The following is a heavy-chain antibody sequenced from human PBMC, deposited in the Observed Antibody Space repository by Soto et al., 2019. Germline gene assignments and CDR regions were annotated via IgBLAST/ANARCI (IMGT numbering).Heavy chain of an antibody. V-gene: IGHV4-39*01. Sequence: KTSETLSLTCTVSGGSISSSSYYWGWIRQPPGKGLEWIGSIYYSGSTYYNPSLKSRVTISVDTSKNQFSLKLSSVTAADTAVYYCARRDGYTYGFDYWGQGTLVTVSS. CDR3: ARRDGYTYGFDY. CDR1: GGSISSSSYY. D-gene: IGHD5-12*01. J-gene: IGHJ4*02. CDR2: IYYSGST.